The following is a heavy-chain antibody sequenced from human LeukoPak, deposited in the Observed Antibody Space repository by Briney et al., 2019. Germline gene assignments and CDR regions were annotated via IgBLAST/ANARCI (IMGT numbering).Heavy chain of an antibody. CDR3: AGSPYGTIDY. CDR1: GGSISSYY. V-gene: IGHV4-59*01. Sequence: PSETLSLTCTVSGGSISSYYWSWIRQPPGKGLEWIGYIYYSGSANYNPSLKSRVTISVDTSKNQFSLKLSSVTAADTAVYYCAGSPYGTIDYWGQGTLVTVSS. J-gene: IGHJ4*02. CDR2: IYYSGSA. D-gene: IGHD4-17*01.